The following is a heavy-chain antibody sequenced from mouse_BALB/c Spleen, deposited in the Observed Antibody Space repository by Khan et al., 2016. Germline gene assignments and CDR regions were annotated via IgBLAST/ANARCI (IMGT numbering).Heavy chain of an antibody. CDR3: ARWDYAQILAY. Sequence: KFLESGPDLEKPSQTLSLTCTVTGYSITSGYSWHWIRQSRGNKMEWMGYKHYSGSPNYTQSLKSRISFTRETSKNQFFLQLNSVTTEYTSTYYCARWDYAQILAYWGQGTLVTVSA. J-gene: IGHJ3*01. CDR1: GYSITSGYS. CDR2: KHYSGSP. V-gene: IGHV3-1*02. D-gene: IGHD1-1*01.